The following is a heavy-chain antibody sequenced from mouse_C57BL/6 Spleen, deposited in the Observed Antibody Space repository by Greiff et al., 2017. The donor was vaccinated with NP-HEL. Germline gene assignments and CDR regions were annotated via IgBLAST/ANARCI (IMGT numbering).Heavy chain of an antibody. J-gene: IGHJ4*01. D-gene: IGHD2-4*01. CDR1: GYTFTSYW. CDR2: IDPSDSYT. Sequence: QVQLQQPGAELVRPGTSVKLSCKASGYTFTSYWMHWVKQRPGQGLEWIGVIDPSDSYTNYNQKFKGKATLTVDTSSSTAYMQLSSLTSEDSAVYYCARERNDYDNYAMDYWGQGTSVTVSS. V-gene: IGHV1-59*01. CDR3: ARERNDYDNYAMDY.